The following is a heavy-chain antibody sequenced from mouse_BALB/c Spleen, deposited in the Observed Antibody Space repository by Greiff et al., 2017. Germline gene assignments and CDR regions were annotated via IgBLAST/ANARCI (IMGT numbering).Heavy chain of an antibody. CDR3: ARSLRYFDV. CDR2: INPYNDGT. V-gene: IGHV1-14*01. J-gene: IGHJ1*01. Sequence: VHVKQSGPELVKPGASVKMSCKASGYTFTSYVMHWVKQKPGQGLEWIGYINPYNDGTKYNEKFKGKATLTSDKSSSTAYMELSSLTSEDSAVYYCARSLRYFDVWGAGTTVTVSS. CDR1: GYTFTSYV. D-gene: IGHD6-1*01.